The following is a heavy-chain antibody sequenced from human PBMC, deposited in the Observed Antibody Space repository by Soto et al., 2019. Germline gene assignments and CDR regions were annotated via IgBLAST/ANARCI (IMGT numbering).Heavy chain of an antibody. V-gene: IGHV4-34*01. CDR3: ARGAVDIVATIRATFDY. CDR2: INHSGST. D-gene: IGHD5-12*01. CDR1: GGSFSGYY. Sequence: PSETLSLTCAVYGGSFSGYYWSWIRQPPGKGLEWIGEINHSGSTNYNPSLKSRVTISVDTSKNQFSLKLSSVTAADTAVYYCARGAVDIVATIRATFDYWGQGTLVTVS. J-gene: IGHJ4*02.